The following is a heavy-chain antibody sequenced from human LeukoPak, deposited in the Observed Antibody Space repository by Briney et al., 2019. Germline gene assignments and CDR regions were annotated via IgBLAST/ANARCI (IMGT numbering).Heavy chain of an antibody. V-gene: IGHV1-18*01. CDR2: ISAYNGNT. CDR3: ARHGVTYYDFWSGSYYFDY. Sequence: GASVKVSCKASGYTFTSYGISWVRQAPGQGLEWMGWISAYNGNTNYAQKPQGRVTMTTDTSTSTAYMELRSLRSDDTAVYYCARHGVTYYDFWSGSYYFDYWGQGTLVTVSS. D-gene: IGHD3-3*01. CDR1: GYTFTSYG. J-gene: IGHJ4*02.